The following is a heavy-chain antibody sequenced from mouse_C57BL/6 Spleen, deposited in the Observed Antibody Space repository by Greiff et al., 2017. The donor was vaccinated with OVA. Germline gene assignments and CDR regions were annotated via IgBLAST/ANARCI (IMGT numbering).Heavy chain of an antibody. D-gene: IGHD3-2*02. CDR2: IDPSDSYT. Sequence: QVQLQQSGAELVRPGTSVKLSCKASGYTFTSYWMHWVKQRPGQGLEWIGVIDPSDSYTNYNQKFKGKATLTVDTSSSTAYMQLSSLTSEDSAVYYCASRGRTAQAAWFAYWGQGTLVTVSA. CDR1: GYTFTSYW. V-gene: IGHV1-59*01. CDR3: ASRGRTAQAAWFAY. J-gene: IGHJ3*01.